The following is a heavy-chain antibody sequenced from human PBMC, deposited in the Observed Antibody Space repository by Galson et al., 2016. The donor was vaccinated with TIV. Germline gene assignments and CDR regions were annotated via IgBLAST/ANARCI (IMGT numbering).Heavy chain of an antibody. J-gene: IGHJ4*02. V-gene: IGHV3-33*01. CDR1: GFIFTTYD. CDR2: VWSNGSQK. D-gene: IGHD5-24*01. CDR3: ARRGPYGYNYYLDL. Sequence: SLRLSCAASGFIFTTYDVHWVRQAPGKGLEWVAIVWSNGSQKYYTDSVRGRFTVSRDNSKNTVYLQMNSLRGEDTAVYYCARRGPYGYNYYLDLWGQGTLTTVS.